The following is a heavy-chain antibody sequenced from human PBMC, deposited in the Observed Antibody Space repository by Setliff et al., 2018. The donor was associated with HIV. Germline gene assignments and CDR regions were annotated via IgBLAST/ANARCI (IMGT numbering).Heavy chain of an antibody. CDR3: ARRKEEPGYYYYIDV. V-gene: IGHV4-4*02. CDR2: IYPSGST. CDR1: GGSISSSNW. J-gene: IGHJ6*03. D-gene: IGHD1-26*01. Sequence: PSETLSLTCAVSGGSISSSNWWSWVRQPPGKGLECIGEIYPSGSTNYNPSLRSRVIISLDKSKNQFSLKLSSVTAADTAVYYCARRKEEPGYYYYIDVWGKGTTVTVSS.